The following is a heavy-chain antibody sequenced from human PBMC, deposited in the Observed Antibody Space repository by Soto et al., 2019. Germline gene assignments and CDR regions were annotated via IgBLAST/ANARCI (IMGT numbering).Heavy chain of an antibody. Sequence: GSLRLSCAVSGFTFSSYAMSWVRQAPGKGLEGFSAISCSGGSTYYADSVKGRFTVSRHNSKNTLYLQMNSLRAEDTAVYYCATHARIAVAGTPYFDYWGQGTLVTVSS. D-gene: IGHD6-19*01. CDR1: GFTFSSYA. CDR2: ISCSGGST. V-gene: IGHV3-23*01. CDR3: ATHARIAVAGTPYFDY. J-gene: IGHJ4*02.